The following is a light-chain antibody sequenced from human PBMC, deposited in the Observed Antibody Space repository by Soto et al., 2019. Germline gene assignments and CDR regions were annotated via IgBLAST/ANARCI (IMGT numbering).Light chain of an antibody. Sequence: DIQLTQSPSFLSASVGDIVTINFRASQGISSYLAWYQQKPGKAPKLLIYAASSLQSGVPSRFSGSGSGTHFTLTINSLQPEDFATYYCQQSYNTPRTFGQGTKVDIK. CDR3: QQSYNTPRT. CDR1: QGISSY. V-gene: IGKV1-39*01. CDR2: AAS. J-gene: IGKJ1*01.